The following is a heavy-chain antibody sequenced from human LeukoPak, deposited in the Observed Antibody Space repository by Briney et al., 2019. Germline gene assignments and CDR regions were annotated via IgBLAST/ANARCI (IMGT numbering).Heavy chain of an antibody. Sequence: PGGPLRLSCAASGFTFSSYAMSWVRQAPGKGLEWVASIKRDGSEKYYVDSVKGRFTISRDNAKNSLYLQMNSLRAEDTAVYHCVREASGGSKGVSGIFDIWGQGTLVTVSS. CDR3: VREASGGSKGVSGIFDI. CDR2: IKRDGSEK. CDR1: GFTFSSYA. D-gene: IGHD2-15*01. V-gene: IGHV3-7*01. J-gene: IGHJ3*02.